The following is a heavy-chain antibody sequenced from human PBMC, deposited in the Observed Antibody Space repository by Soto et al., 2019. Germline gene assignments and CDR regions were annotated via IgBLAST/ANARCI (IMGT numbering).Heavy chain of an antibody. D-gene: IGHD2-15*01. CDR2: ISTSGSTI. V-gene: IGHV3-11*01. CDR1: GFTFSDYY. J-gene: IGHJ4*02. Sequence: QVQLVESGGGLVKPGGSLRLSCVASGFTFSDYYMSWMRQAPGKGLEWVSYISTSGSTIYYADSVKGRLTISRDNAKKSLYMQMKSLRAEDTAVYYCARDGGGGVADYWGQGTLVTVSS. CDR3: ARDGGGGVADY.